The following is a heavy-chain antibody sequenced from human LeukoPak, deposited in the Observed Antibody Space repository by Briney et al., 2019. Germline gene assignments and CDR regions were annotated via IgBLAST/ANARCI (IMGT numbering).Heavy chain of an antibody. V-gene: IGHV1-24*01. Sequence: ASVTVSFRVSGYTLTELSMHWVRQAPGKGLEWVGGFDPEDGETIYAQKFQGRVTMPEDTSTDTAYMELSSLRSEDTAVYYCVTMYNWNRGGDYWGQGTLVTVSS. J-gene: IGHJ4*02. CDR3: VTMYNWNRGGDY. D-gene: IGHD1-20*01. CDR2: FDPEDGET. CDR1: GYTLTELS.